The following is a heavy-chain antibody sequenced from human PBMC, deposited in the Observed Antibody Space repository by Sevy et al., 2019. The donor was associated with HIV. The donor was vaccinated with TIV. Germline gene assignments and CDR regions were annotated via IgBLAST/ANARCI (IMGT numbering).Heavy chain of an antibody. V-gene: IGHV3-30*07. D-gene: IGHD3-10*01. CDR1: GITFSLNA. J-gene: IGHJ4*02. CDR3: ARDRYAVPITSYLDY. CDR2: ISYDGNDK. Sequence: GGSLRLSCAASGITFSLNAMHWVRQAPGKGLEWVAVISYDGNDKYYADSVKGRFTISRDNSKNTLVLQMNSLRAEDTDVYYCARDRYAVPITSYLDYWGQGTLVTVSS.